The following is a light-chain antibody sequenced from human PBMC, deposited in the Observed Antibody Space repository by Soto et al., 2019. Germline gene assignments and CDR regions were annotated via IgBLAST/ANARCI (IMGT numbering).Light chain of an antibody. CDR3: SSYTSSSTYV. V-gene: IGLV2-14*01. CDR1: SRDVGGYNY. Sequence: QSVLAQPASVSGSPGQSITISCTGTSRDVGGYNYVSWYQQHPGKAPKLMIYDVSNRPSGVSKRFSGSKSGNTASLTISGLQAEDEADYYCSSYTSSSTYVFGTGTKVTV. CDR2: DVS. J-gene: IGLJ1*01.